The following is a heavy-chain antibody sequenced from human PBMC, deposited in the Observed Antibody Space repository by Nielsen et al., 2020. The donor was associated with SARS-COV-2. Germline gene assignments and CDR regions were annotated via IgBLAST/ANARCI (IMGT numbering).Heavy chain of an antibody. CDR3: ARDSITGTSDY. CDR2: IKQDGSEK. J-gene: IGHJ4*02. Sequence: GESLKISCAASGFTFGSYWMSWVRQAPGKGLEWVANIKQDGSEKYYVDSVKGRFTISRDNAKNSLYLQMNSLRAEDTAVYYCARDSITGTSDYWGQGTLVTVSS. CDR1: GFTFGSYW. V-gene: IGHV3-7*03. D-gene: IGHD1/OR15-1a*01.